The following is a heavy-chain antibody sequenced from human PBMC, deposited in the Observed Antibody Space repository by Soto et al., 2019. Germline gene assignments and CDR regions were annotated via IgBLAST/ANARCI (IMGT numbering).Heavy chain of an antibody. D-gene: IGHD1-26*01. CDR1: GLTFSSDG. V-gene: IGHV3-30*18. Sequence: QVKLVESGGGVVQPGRSLGLSCGASGLTFSSDGRHWVRQAPGKGLEWVTVIGSDGRAQFYADSVRGRFTISRDNSKNTVYLEMNSLTAEDTAVYYCAKEGAFTKWYFDHWGRGTLVSVSS. CDR2: IGSDGRAQ. CDR3: AKEGAFTKWYFDH. J-gene: IGHJ2*01.